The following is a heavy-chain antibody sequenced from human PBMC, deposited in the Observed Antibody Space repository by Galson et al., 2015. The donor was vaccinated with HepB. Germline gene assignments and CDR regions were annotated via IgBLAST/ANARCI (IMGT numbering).Heavy chain of an antibody. J-gene: IGHJ4*02. CDR2: ISYDGTNK. V-gene: IGHV3-30-3*01. Sequence: SLRLSCAASGFTFKDYAMHWVRQAPGQGLEWVAVISYDGTNKYYADSVKGRFTISRDNAKSTLYLQMNSLRVEDTAVYYCATRGVTAPLPDNWGPGTLVTVSS. D-gene: IGHD2-21*02. CDR1: GFTFKDYA. CDR3: ATRGVTAPLPDN.